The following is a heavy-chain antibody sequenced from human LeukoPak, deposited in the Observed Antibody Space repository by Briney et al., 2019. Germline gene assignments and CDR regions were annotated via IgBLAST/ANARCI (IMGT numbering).Heavy chain of an antibody. CDR2: IWYDGSNK. Sequence: GGSLRLSCAASGFTFSSYGMHWVRQAPGKGLEWVAVIWYDGSNKYYADSVKGRFTISRDNSKNTLYLRMNSLRAEDTAVYYCARGKVDTAMVFDYWGQGTLVTVSS. J-gene: IGHJ4*02. CDR3: ARGKVDTAMVFDY. CDR1: GFTFSSYG. D-gene: IGHD5-18*01. V-gene: IGHV3-33*01.